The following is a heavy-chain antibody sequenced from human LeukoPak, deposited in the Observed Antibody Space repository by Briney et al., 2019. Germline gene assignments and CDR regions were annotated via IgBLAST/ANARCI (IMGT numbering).Heavy chain of an antibody. Sequence: GGSLRLSCAASGFTFSSYGMHWVRQAPGKGPEWVSVTYTGGNSYYADSVKGRFIISRDISKNTLYLQMNSLRAEDSALYYCARGGRGSAAVVAPRSFDIWGQGTMVTVSS. CDR2: TYTGGNS. CDR3: ARGGRGSAAVVAPRSFDI. D-gene: IGHD3-22*01. V-gene: IGHV3-53*01. CDR1: GFTFSSYG. J-gene: IGHJ3*02.